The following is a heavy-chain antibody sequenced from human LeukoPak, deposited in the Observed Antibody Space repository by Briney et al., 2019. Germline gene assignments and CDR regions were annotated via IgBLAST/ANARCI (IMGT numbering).Heavy chain of an antibody. V-gene: IGHV4-59*08. CDR3: GRYWSRFDY. Sequence: PSETLSLTCTVSGGYISSYYWSWIRQPPGKGLEWIGYIYYSGTTNYNPSLKSRVTISVDTSKNQFSLKLSSVTAADTAVYFCGRYWSRFDYWGQGILVTVSS. J-gene: IGHJ4*02. CDR1: GGYISSYY. CDR2: IYYSGTT. D-gene: IGHD1-1*01.